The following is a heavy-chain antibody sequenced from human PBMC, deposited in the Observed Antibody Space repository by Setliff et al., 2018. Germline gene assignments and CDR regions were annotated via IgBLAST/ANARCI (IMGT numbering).Heavy chain of an antibody. J-gene: IGHJ5*02. CDR1: GFTFSNYA. V-gene: IGHV3-23*01. Sequence: GGSLRLSCAASGFTFSNYAMNWVRQAPGKGLEWVSVISGNGDTTYYADSVKGRFTISRDNSRNTLYLQMNSLRAEDTAVYYCATDITMVRGASNWFDPWGQGTLVTVSS. CDR3: ATDITMVRGASNWFDP. CDR2: ISGNGDTT. D-gene: IGHD3-10*01.